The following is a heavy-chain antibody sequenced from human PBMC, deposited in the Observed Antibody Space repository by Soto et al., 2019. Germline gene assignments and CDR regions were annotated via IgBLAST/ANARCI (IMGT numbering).Heavy chain of an antibody. Sequence: PGGSLRLSCSASGLTFSNYAMHWVRQAPRKGLEFVSAISSSGDFTYYAGSVRGRFTISRDNSESTLYLQMSSLRPEDTAVYYCSAYMTTVFSSYNKWGQGALVTVSS. CDR2: ISSSGDFT. CDR3: SAYMTTVFSSYNK. CDR1: GLTFSNYA. V-gene: IGHV3-64D*06. D-gene: IGHD4-4*01. J-gene: IGHJ4*02.